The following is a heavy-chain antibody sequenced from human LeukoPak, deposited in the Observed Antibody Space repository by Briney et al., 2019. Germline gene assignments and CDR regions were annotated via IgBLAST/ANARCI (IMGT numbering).Heavy chain of an antibody. CDR1: GFTFSSYS. J-gene: IGHJ4*02. Sequence: GGSLRLSCAASGFTFSSYSMNWVRQAPGKGLEWVSSISSSSSYIYYADSVKGRFTISRDNAKNSLYLQMNSLRAEDTAVYYCAKDERPTYYYGSGSLIDYWGQGTLVTVSS. CDR3: AKDERPTYYYGSGSLIDY. D-gene: IGHD3-10*01. V-gene: IGHV3-21*06. CDR2: ISSSSSYI.